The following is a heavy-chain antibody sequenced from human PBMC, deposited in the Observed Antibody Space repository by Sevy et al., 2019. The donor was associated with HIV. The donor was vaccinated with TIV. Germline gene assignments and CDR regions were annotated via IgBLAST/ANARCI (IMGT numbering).Heavy chain of an antibody. Sequence: GESLKISCAASGFTFSSYAMSCVRQAPGKGLEWVSAISGSGGSTYYADSVKGRFTISRDNSKNTLYLQMNSLRAEDTAVYYCGAGQGATNHYYYGMDVWGQGTTVTVSS. CDR3: GAGQGATNHYYYGMDV. CDR1: GFTFSSYA. V-gene: IGHV3-23*01. J-gene: IGHJ6*02. CDR2: ISGSGGST. D-gene: IGHD1-26*01.